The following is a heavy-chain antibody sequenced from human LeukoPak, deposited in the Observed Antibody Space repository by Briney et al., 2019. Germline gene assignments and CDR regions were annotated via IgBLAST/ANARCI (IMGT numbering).Heavy chain of an antibody. J-gene: IGHJ6*02. CDR3: ARPQDGYSYGYYYGMDV. D-gene: IGHD5-18*01. CDR2: IIPIFGTA. Sequence: ASVKVSCKASGGTFSSYAISWVRQAPGQGLEWMGGIIPIFGTANYARKFQGRVTITADESTSTAYMELSSLRSEDTAVYYCARPQDGYSYGYYYGMDVWGQGTTVTVSS. V-gene: IGHV1-69*13. CDR1: GGTFSSYA.